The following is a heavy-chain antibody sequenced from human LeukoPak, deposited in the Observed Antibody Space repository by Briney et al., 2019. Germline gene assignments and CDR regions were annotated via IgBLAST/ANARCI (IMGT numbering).Heavy chain of an antibody. J-gene: IGHJ4*02. CDR3: ARSLIPYSGSYYPLALYFDY. D-gene: IGHD1-26*01. CDR1: GYTFTGYY. CDR2: INPNSGAT. V-gene: IGHV1-2*06. Sequence: GASVKVSCKASGYTFTGYYIHWVRQAPGQGLEWMGRINPNSGATNYAQKFQGRVTMTRDTSISTAYMELSRLTSDDTAVYYCARSLIPYSGSYYPLALYFDYWGQGTLVTVSS.